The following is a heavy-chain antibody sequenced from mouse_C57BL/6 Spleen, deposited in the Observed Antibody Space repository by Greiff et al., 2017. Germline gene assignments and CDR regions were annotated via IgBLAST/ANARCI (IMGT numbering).Heavy chain of an antibody. J-gene: IGHJ4*01. D-gene: IGHD2-2*01. V-gene: IGHV6-6*01. CDR3: TRLYGYDEGDAMDY. CDR2: IRNKANNHAT. CDR1: GFTFSDAW. Sequence: EVMLVESGGGLVQPGGSMKLSCAASGFTFSDAWMDWVRQSPEKGLEWVAEIRNKANNHATYYAESVKGRFTISRDDSKSSVYLQMNSLRAEDTGIYYCTRLYGYDEGDAMDYWGQGTSVTVSS.